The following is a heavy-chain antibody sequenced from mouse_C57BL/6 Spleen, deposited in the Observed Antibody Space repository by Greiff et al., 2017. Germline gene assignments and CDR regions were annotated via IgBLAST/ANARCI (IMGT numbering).Heavy chain of an antibody. CDR1: GYAFSSSW. D-gene: IGHD1-1*01. J-gene: IGHJ1*03. CDR2: IYPGDGDT. CDR3: ARGGYGSSYWYFDV. V-gene: IGHV1-82*01. Sequence: QVQLKASGPELVKPGASVKISCKASGYAFSSSWMNWVKQRPGKGLEWIGRIYPGDGDTNYNGKFKGKATLTADKSSSTAYMQLSSLTSEDSAVYFCARGGYGSSYWYFDVWGTGTTVTVSS.